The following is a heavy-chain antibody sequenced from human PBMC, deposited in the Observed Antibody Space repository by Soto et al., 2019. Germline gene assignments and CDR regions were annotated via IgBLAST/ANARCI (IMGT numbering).Heavy chain of an antibody. Sequence: QVQLQESGPGLVKPSETLSLTCTVSGGSISSYYWSWIRQPPGKGLEWIGYIYYSGSTNYNPSLTSRVTISXXTXKXXFSLKLSSVTAADTAVYYCARVYSYGYVTRYYFDYWGQGTLVTVSS. J-gene: IGHJ4*02. CDR2: IYYSGST. V-gene: IGHV4-59*08. D-gene: IGHD5-18*01. CDR3: ARVYSYGYVTRYYFDY. CDR1: GGSISSYY.